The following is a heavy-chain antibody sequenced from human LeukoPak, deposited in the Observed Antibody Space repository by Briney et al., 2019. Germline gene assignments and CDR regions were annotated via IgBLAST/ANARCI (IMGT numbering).Heavy chain of an antibody. CDR2: INHSGST. Sequence: PSETLSLTWAVYGGSFSGYYWSWIRQPPEKGLEWIGEINHSGSTNYNPSLKSRVTISVDTSKNQFSLKLSSVTAADTAVYYCARRYGEGYYFDYWGQGTLVTVSS. V-gene: IGHV4-34*01. J-gene: IGHJ4*02. CDR1: GGSFSGYY. D-gene: IGHD1-14*01. CDR3: ARRYGEGYYFDY.